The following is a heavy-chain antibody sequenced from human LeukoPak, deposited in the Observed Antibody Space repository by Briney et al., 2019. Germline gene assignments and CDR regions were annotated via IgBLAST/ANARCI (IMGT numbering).Heavy chain of an antibody. CDR1: GGSFSDFY. CDR3: AKGPHRYSSTWFYSRASFYFDY. V-gene: IGHV4-34*01. J-gene: IGHJ4*02. Sequence: SETLSLTCAVSGGSFSDFYWSWIRQTPGKGLEGIGEINHSGDTNYNPSLTSRVTISVDTSRSQFSLNLTSVIDADTAVYYCAKGPHRYSSTWFYSRASFYFDYWGQGALVTVSS. CDR2: INHSGDT. D-gene: IGHD2-2*01.